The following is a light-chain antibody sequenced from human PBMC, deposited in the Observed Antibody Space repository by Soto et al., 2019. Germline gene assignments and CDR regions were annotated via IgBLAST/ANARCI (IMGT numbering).Light chain of an antibody. J-gene: IGLJ3*02. CDR3: SSYAGSDNWV. V-gene: IGLV2-8*01. Sequence: QSALTQPPSASGSPGQSVAISCTGTSSDVGGYDYVSWYQQHPGKAPQLIIFQVSNRPSGVPDRFSGSKSGSTASLTVSGLQAEDEAHYYCSSYAGSDNWVFGGGTKLTVL. CDR2: QVS. CDR1: SSDVGGYDY.